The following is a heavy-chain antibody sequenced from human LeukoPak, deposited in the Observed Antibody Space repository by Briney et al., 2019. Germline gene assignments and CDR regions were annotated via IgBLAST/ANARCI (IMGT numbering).Heavy chain of an antibody. Sequence: GGSLRLSCAASGFTFSDHAMSWVRQAPGKGLEWVSVICANDGNTYYADAVKGRFTISRDNSKDTLYLQMDSLRAEDTAVYYCAKGSGSSCYSPCDYWGQGILVTVSS. CDR2: ICANDGNT. D-gene: IGHD2-15*01. J-gene: IGHJ4*02. V-gene: IGHV3-23*01. CDR1: GFTFSDHA. CDR3: AKGSGSSCYSPCDY.